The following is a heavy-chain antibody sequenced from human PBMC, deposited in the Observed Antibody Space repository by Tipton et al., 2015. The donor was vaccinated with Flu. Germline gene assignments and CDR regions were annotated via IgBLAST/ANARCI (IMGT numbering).Heavy chain of an antibody. J-gene: IGHJ6*02. CDR2: IYPGDSET. D-gene: IGHD3-10*01. CDR3: ARWSSKESGRHPTGTNDFDFYGMDV. V-gene: IGHV5-51*01. Sequence: QLVQSGAEVKKAGESLKISCKGSGYSFTTYWIGWVRQMPGKGLEWMGIIYPGDSETRYSPSSQGQVIISVDQSISTAYLQWSSLKASDTAIYYCARWSSKESGRHPTGTNDFDFYGMDVWGQGTTVTVSS. CDR1: GYSFTTYW.